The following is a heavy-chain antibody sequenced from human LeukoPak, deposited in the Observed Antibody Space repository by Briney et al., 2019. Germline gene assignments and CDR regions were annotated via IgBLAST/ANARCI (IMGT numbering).Heavy chain of an antibody. D-gene: IGHD3-3*01. Sequence: GASVNVSCTASGGTFSSYAISWVRQAPGQGLEWMGGIIPIFGTANYAQKLQGRVTITADESTSTAYMELSSLRSEDTAVYYCARGGRLRFLEWLLYPDDYWGQGTLVTVSS. J-gene: IGHJ4*02. V-gene: IGHV1-69*13. CDR1: GGTFSSYA. CDR2: IIPIFGTA. CDR3: ARGGRLRFLEWLLYPDDY.